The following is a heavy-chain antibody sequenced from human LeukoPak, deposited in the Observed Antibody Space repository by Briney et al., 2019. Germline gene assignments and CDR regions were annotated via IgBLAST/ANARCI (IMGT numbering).Heavy chain of an antibody. CDR3: AKGGLVHRFDP. CDR1: GFNFSDHY. CDR2: ISSSGSNI. V-gene: IGHV3-11*01. J-gene: IGHJ5*02. Sequence: PGGSLRLSCAASGFNFSDHYMSWIRQAPGKGLEWVSYISSSGSNIYYADSVKGRFTISRDNAKNSLYLQMNSLRADDTAVYYCAKGGLVHRFDPWGQGTLVTVSS.